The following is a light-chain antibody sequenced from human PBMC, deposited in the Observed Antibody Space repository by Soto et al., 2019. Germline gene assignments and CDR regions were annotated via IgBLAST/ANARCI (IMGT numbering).Light chain of an antibody. Sequence: MQLTQSPSSLSASVGDRVSIXXRASQDISNYLAWYQHKPGKAPELXIYAASTLQSGVPSRFSGSRSGTDFTLTISSLQPEDFATYYCQQLKTYLLTFGGGTKVDIK. J-gene: IGKJ4*01. CDR1: QDISNY. CDR2: AAS. CDR3: QQLKTYLLT. V-gene: IGKV1-9*01.